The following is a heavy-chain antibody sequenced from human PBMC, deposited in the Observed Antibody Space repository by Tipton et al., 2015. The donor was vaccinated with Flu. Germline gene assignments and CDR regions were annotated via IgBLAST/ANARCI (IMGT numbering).Heavy chain of an antibody. V-gene: IGHV4-39*07. Sequence: TLSLTCNVSGGSISSSSDYWGWIRQPPGKGLEWLGNIHRSGNTYYNSSLKSRVTISLDQSKNQFSLRLVSMTATDTAVYYCARRDYSNYVSEPKNWFDPWGQGILVTVSS. CDR1: GGSISSSSDY. D-gene: IGHD4-11*01. CDR2: IHRSGNT. J-gene: IGHJ5*02. CDR3: ARRDYSNYVSEPKNWFDP.